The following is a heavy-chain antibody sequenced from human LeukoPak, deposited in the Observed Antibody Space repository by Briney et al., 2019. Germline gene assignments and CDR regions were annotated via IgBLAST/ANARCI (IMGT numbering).Heavy chain of an antibody. J-gene: IGHJ4*02. CDR2: ISGSGGST. V-gene: IGHV3-23*01. D-gene: IGHD2-21*01. Sequence: PGGSQRLSCAASGFTFSSYAMSWVRQAPGKGLEWVSAISGSGGSTYYADSVKGRFTISRDNSKNTLYLQMNSLRAEDTAVYYCAKVWTDRDGDCYPGYFDYWGQGTLLTVSS. CDR1: GFTFSSYA. CDR3: AKVWTDRDGDCYPGYFDY.